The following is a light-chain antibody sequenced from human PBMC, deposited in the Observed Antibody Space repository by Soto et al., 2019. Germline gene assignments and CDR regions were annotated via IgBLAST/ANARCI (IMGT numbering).Light chain of an antibody. CDR1: QSISNY. CDR3: QQLMSYPIT. V-gene: IGKV1-17*01. CDR2: AAS. J-gene: IGKJ5*01. Sequence: DIQMTQSPSSLSASVGDRVTITCRASQSISNYLNWYQHKAGKAPKVLIYAASSLQRGVPSRFSGSGSGTEFTLTINSLQPEDFATYYCQQLMSYPITFGQGTRLENK.